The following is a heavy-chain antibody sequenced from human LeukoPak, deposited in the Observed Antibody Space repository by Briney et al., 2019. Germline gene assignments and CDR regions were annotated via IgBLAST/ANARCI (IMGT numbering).Heavy chain of an antibody. Sequence: GGSLRLSCAASGFTFSSYWMTWVRQAPGKGLDWVANIKQDGSEKHYVDSVKGRFTISRDNAKNSLYLQMNSLRAEDTAVYYCAIQGYNHFWSGYYNAFDIWGQGTILTVSS. CDR3: AIQGYNHFWSGYYNAFDI. J-gene: IGHJ3*02. V-gene: IGHV3-7*01. D-gene: IGHD3-3*01. CDR1: GFTFSSYW. CDR2: IKQDGSEK.